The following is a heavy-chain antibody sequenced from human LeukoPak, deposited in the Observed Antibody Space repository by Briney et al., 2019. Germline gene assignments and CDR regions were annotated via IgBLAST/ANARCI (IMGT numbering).Heavy chain of an antibody. CDR3: ARGVGGQSFDY. V-gene: IGHV3-48*01. Sequence: GGSLRLSCAASGFTFSSYSMNWVRQAPGKGLEWVSYISRSSSTIYYADSVKGRFIISRDNAKNSLYLQMNSLRAEDTAVYYCARGVGGQSFDYWRQGTLVTVSS. CDR2: ISRSSSTI. J-gene: IGHJ4*02. CDR1: GFTFSSYS. D-gene: IGHD3-16*01.